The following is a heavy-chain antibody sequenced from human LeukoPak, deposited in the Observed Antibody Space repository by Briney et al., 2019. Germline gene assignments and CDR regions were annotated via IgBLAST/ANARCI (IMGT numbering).Heavy chain of an antibody. D-gene: IGHD3-3*01. V-gene: IGHV3-7*04. CDR3: ARVWSGFDV. CDR2: IKQDGSEK. CDR1: GFTFSNYW. Sequence: GGSLRLSCAASGFTFSNYWMHWVRQAPGKGLEWVAHIKQDGSEKNYVDSVEGRFTNSRDNAKNLVYLQMNSLRAEDTAVYYCARVWSGFDVWGQGTMVTVSS. J-gene: IGHJ3*01.